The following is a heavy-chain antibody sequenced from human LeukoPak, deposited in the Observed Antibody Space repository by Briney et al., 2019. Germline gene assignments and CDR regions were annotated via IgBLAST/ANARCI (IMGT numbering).Heavy chain of an antibody. J-gene: IGHJ3*02. CDR2: INPNSGGT. D-gene: IGHD6-19*01. CDR1: GYTFTGYY. Sequence: ASVKLSCKASGYTFTGYYMHWVRQDPGQGLEWMGWINPNSGGTNYAQKFQGRVTMTRDTSISTAYMELSRLRSDDTAVYYCARAVFGSGWYGAFDIWGQGTMVTVSS. CDR3: ARAVFGSGWYGAFDI. V-gene: IGHV1-2*02.